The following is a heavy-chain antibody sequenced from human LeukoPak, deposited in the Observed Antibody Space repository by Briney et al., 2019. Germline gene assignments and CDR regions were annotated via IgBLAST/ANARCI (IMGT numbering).Heavy chain of an antibody. CDR3: ARGGAVEMATIPYFDY. J-gene: IGHJ4*02. Sequence: ASVKVSCKASGGTFSNYAISWVRQAPGQGLEWMGRIIPILGIANYAQKFQGRVTITADKSTSTAYMELSSLRSEDTAVYYCARGGAVEMATIPYFDYWGQGTLVTVSS. CDR2: IIPILGIA. V-gene: IGHV1-69*04. D-gene: IGHD5-24*01. CDR1: GGTFSNYA.